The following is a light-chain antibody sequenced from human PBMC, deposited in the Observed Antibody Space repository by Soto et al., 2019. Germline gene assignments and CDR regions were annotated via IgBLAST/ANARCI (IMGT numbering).Light chain of an antibody. CDR1: QSNIQANT. J-gene: IGLJ3*02. CDR2: NSH. CDR3: AAWDDGLEAWV. V-gene: IGLV1-44*01. Sequence: QSVLTQPPSASGTPGLKVTISCSGSQSNIQANTVNWYQQLPGTAPKLLIYNSHQRPSGVPDRFSASKSDTSASLAISGLHSEDEADYYCAAWDDGLEAWVFGGGTKVTVL.